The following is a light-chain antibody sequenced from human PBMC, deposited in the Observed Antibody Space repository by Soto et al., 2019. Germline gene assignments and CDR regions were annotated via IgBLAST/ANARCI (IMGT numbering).Light chain of an antibody. CDR2: DAS. CDR3: QQRRSWPPTIT. V-gene: IGKV3-11*01. J-gene: IGKJ5*01. Sequence: EIVLTQSPATLSLSPGEIATPSYRASQSVSTYLAWYQQRPGQAPRLLIYDASYRATDIPPRFSGSGSGTDFTLTISSLEPEEFAVYYCQQRRSWPPTITLGQGTRLEIK. CDR1: QSVSTY.